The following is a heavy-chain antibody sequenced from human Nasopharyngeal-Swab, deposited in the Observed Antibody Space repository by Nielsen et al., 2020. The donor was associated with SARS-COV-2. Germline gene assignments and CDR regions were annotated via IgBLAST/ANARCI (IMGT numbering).Heavy chain of an antibody. CDR2: IYYSGST. Sequence: SETLSLTCTVSGGSISSYYWSWIRQPPGKGLEWIGYIYYSGSTNYNPSLKSRVTISVDTSKNQFSLKLSSVTAADTAVYYCATSPNYDFWRGFGYWGQGTLVTVSS. CDR3: ATSPNYDFWRGFGY. V-gene: IGHV4-59*01. J-gene: IGHJ4*02. CDR1: GGSISSYY. D-gene: IGHD3-3*01.